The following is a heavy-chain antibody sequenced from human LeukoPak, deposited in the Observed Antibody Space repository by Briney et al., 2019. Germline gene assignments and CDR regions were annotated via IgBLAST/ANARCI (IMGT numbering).Heavy chain of an antibody. CDR3: ASESLTVTTVY. J-gene: IGHJ4*02. V-gene: IGHV4-38-2*02. Sequence: PSETLSLTCTVSGYSISSGYYWGWIRQPPGKGLEWIGSIYHSGSTYYNPSLKSRVTISVDTSKNQFSLKLSSVTAADTAVYYCASESLTVTTVYWGQGTLVTVSS. D-gene: IGHD4-17*01. CDR2: IYHSGST. CDR1: GYSISSGYY.